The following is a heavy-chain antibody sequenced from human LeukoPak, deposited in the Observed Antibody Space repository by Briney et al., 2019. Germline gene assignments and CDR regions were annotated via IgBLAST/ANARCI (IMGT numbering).Heavy chain of an antibody. D-gene: IGHD3-10*01. CDR2: VTSSGGST. Sequence: GGTLRLSCLASGFTFSSSGMSWVRQAPGKGLEWVSSVTSSGGSTYYADSVKGRFTIFRDNSKSTLYLQMNSLRTDDTAVYYCAKNSGSHTIRWFDPWGQGTLVTVSS. CDR3: AKNSGSHTIRWFDP. V-gene: IGHV3-23*01. CDR1: GFTFSSSG. J-gene: IGHJ5*02.